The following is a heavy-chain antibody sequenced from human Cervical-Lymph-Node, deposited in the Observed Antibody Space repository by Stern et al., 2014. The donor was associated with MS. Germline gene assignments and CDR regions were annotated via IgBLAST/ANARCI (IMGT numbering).Heavy chain of an antibody. Sequence: EMQLVESGGGLVQPGGSLRLSCAASGFTFSNYWMNWVRQAPGKGLVWVSRINSDGTTTGYADSVKGRFTISRDNAKNTAYLQMNSLRAEDTAIYYCSTLVSRGPLDFWGHGTLVTVSS. V-gene: IGHV3-74*02. CDR1: GFTFSNYW. CDR2: INSDGTTT. J-gene: IGHJ5*01. CDR3: STLVSRGPLDF. D-gene: IGHD4-23*01.